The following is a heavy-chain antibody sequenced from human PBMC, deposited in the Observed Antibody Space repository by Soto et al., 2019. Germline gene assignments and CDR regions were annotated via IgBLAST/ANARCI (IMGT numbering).Heavy chain of an antibody. CDR2: IFSDDNT. CDR3: ARKNWPFDY. D-gene: IGHD1-1*01. Sequence: PGGSLRLSCAASGITATNGHMSWVRQAPGKGLEWVSVIFSDDNTYYADSVKGRFTISRDTSKSTVYLQMNSLRAEDTAVYYCARKNWPFDYWGQGTLVTVSS. J-gene: IGHJ4*02. CDR1: GITATNGH. V-gene: IGHV3-53*01.